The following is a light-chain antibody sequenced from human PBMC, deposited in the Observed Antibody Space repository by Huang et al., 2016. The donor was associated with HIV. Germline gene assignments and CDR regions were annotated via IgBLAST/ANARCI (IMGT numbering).Light chain of an antibody. CDR3: QQYDKWPGT. CDR2: GAS. Sequence: EVMMTQSPATLSVSLGDKASLSCRDSQRFGVNLAWYQQKPGQAPTLLIYGASDRATGISARFSGSGSGTDFTLTISSLQSEDSAVYFCQQYDKWPGTFGQGTRLQI. V-gene: IGKV3-15*01. CDR1: QRFGVN. J-gene: IGKJ2*01.